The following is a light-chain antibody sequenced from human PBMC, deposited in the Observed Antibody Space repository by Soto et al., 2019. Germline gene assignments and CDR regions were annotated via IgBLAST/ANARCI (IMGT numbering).Light chain of an antibody. Sequence: EVVMTQSPATLSVSPGERATLSCRASQSVSSNVAWYQQKPGQAPRLLIYGASIRATGIPARFSGSGSGTEFTLTISSLQSEDFAVYYCQQYNNWPPYTFGQGTKLEIK. J-gene: IGKJ2*01. CDR3: QQYNNWPPYT. CDR2: GAS. V-gene: IGKV3-15*01. CDR1: QSVSSN.